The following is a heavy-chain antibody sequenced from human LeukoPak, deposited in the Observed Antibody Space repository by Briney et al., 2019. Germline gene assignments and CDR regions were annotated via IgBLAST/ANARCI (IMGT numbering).Heavy chain of an antibody. Sequence: GGSLRLSCAASGFTVSNNYMSWVRQAPGKGLEWVPIIYSSDNTYYADSVKGRFTISRDNSKNTLFLQMNGLRAEDTAVYYCARGITNIAVGDYWGQGTLVTVSS. V-gene: IGHV3-53*01. D-gene: IGHD6-19*01. CDR1: GFTVSNNY. J-gene: IGHJ4*02. CDR2: IYSSDNT. CDR3: ARGITNIAVGDY.